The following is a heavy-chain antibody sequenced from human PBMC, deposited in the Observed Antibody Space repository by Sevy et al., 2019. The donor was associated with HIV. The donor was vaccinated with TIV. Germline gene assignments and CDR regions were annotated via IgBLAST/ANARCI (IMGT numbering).Heavy chain of an antibody. J-gene: IGHJ4*02. D-gene: IGHD3-3*01. CDR2: IRSKPYGGTA. V-gene: IGHV3-49*04. CDR3: TSDFWSGYSVLPYY. CDR1: GFTFSEYA. Sequence: QLGGSLRLSCSASGFTFSEYAMSWVRQAPGKGLEWVGSIRSKPYGGTAEYAASVKGRFIISTDDSKTIAYLQMNSLQTEDTAVYYCTSDFWSGYSVLPYYWGQGTLVTVSS.